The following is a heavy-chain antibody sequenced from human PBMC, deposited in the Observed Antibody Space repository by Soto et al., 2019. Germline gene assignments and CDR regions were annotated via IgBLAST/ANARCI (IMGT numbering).Heavy chain of an antibody. CDR2: MNPNSGNT. Sequence: QVQLVQSGAEVKKPGASVKVSCKASGDTFSSYDIKWVRQATGQGLEWMGWMNPNSGNTGYAQKFQGSVTMTRNTSISTTYMELSSLRFEATAVYYCARGRNGMDVWGQGTTVTVSS. J-gene: IGHJ6*02. CDR3: ARGRNGMDV. CDR1: GDTFSSYD. V-gene: IGHV1-8*01.